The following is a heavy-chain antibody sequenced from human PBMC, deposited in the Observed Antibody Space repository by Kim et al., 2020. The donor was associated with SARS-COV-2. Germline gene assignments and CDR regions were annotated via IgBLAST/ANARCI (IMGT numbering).Heavy chain of an antibody. CDR3: ARDLAKYNWHDGPFDY. Sequence: SVKGRFTISRDNAKNTLYLQMNSLRAEDTAVYYCARDLAKYNWHDGPFDYWGQRTLVSASS. D-gene: IGHD1-20*01. J-gene: IGHJ4*02. V-gene: IGHV3-74*01.